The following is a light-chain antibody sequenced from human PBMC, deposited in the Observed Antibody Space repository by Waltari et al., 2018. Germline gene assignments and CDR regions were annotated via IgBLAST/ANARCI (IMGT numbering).Light chain of an antibody. CDR3: QQYDNFPAT. Sequence: DIQITQSPTSLSASVGDRVTITCQASQDISNYLKWYQQKPGKAPKLRIYDATNLEIGVPSTFTGSGSVTDFTFTISSLQPEDIATYYCQQYDNFPATFGGGTKVEIK. V-gene: IGKV1-33*01. CDR1: QDISNY. CDR2: DAT. J-gene: IGKJ4*01.